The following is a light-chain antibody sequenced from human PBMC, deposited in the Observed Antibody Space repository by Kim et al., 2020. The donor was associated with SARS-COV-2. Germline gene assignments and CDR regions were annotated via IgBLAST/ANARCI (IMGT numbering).Light chain of an antibody. CDR2: EGS. J-gene: IGLJ3*02. Sequence: GQSVTSSCTGTNMDVGGYNYVSWYQQHPGKAPKLMIYEGSKRPSGVPDRFSGSKSCNTASLTVSGLQAEDEADYFCSSYVCSNNMVFGGGTKLTVL. CDR1: NMDVGGYNY. V-gene: IGLV2-8*01. CDR3: SSYVCSNNMV.